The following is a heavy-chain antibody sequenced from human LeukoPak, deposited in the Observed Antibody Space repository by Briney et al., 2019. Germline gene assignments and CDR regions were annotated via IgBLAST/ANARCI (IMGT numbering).Heavy chain of an antibody. CDR3: ARGDSSWSLSWFDP. Sequence: SGGSPRLSCAASGFTFSSYWMSWVRQAPGKGLAWVANIKQDGSEKYYVDSVKGRFTISRDNAKNSLYLQMNSLRAEDTAVYYCARGDSSWSLSWFDPWGQGTLVTVSS. V-gene: IGHV3-7*04. J-gene: IGHJ5*02. CDR2: IKQDGSEK. CDR1: GFTFSSYW. D-gene: IGHD6-13*01.